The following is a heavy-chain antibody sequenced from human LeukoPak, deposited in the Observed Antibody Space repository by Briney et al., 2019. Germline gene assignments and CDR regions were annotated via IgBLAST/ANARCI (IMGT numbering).Heavy chain of an antibody. J-gene: IGHJ4*02. Sequence: GGSLRLSCAASGFTFCDYYMSWIRQAPGKGLELDSYISTCSSYTDYADSVKGRFTISRDNAKNSPYLQMNRLRAEDTAVYYCARELGMATIRNYFFDYWGQGTLVTVSS. CDR2: ISTCSSYT. CDR1: GFTFCDYY. CDR3: ARELGMATIRNYFFDY. D-gene: IGHD5-24*01. V-gene: IGHV3-11*06.